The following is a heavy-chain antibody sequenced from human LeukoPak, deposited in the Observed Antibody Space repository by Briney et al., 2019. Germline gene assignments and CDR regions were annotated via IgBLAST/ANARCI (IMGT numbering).Heavy chain of an antibody. J-gene: IGHJ4*02. V-gene: IGHV1-69*06. CDR2: FIPIFGTA. CDR1: GGTFSKYA. Sequence: ASVKVSCKSSGGTFSKYAITWVRQAPGQGLEWMGGFIPIFGTAKYAQKFQGRVTLSADKSTTTAYMELSSLRSDDTAVYYCARAGRSSYADWGQGTLVTVSS. CDR3: ARAGRSSYAD. D-gene: IGHD3-16*01.